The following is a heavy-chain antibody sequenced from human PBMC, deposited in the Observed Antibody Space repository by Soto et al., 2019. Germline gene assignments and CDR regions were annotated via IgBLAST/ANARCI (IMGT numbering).Heavy chain of an antibody. CDR2: IKSKTDGGTT. Sequence: EVQLVESGGGLVKPGGSLRLSCAASGFTFSNAWMSWVRQAPGKGLEWVGRIKSKTDGGTTDYAAPVKGRFTISRDDSNNTLYLQMNSLKTEDTAVYYCTTEVAAAPTSYYFDYWGQGTLVTVSS. CDR3: TTEVAAAPTSYYFDY. J-gene: IGHJ4*02. D-gene: IGHD6-13*01. V-gene: IGHV3-15*01. CDR1: GFTFSNAW.